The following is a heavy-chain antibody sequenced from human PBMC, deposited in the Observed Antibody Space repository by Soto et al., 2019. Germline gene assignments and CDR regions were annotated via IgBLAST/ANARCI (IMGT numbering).Heavy chain of an antibody. CDR1: GFTFSSYS. J-gene: IGHJ6*02. V-gene: IGHV3-48*01. CDR2: ISSSSSTI. CDR3: ARDRGMDV. Sequence: EVQLVESGGGLVQPGGSLRLSCAASGFTFSSYSMNWVRQAPGKGLEWVSYISSSSSTIYYADSVKGRFTITRDNAKNAVYLQKNSVRAEDTAIYYCARDRGMDVWGQGTTVTVSS.